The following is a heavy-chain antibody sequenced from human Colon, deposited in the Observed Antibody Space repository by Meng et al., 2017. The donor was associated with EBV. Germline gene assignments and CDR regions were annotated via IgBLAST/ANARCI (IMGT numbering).Heavy chain of an antibody. CDR1: GGHINSGDYY. J-gene: IGHJ4*02. CDR3: ARNYYFDY. V-gene: IGHV4-30-4*01. CDR2: IYYTGST. Sequence: QGRLQVSGPGLVKLSQTLSLTCTGFGGHINSGDYYWSCIRQPPGKGLEWIGYIYYTGSTYYNPSLKSRVTISMDTSKNQFSLRLSSVTAADTAVYYCARNYYFDYWGQGSLVTVSS.